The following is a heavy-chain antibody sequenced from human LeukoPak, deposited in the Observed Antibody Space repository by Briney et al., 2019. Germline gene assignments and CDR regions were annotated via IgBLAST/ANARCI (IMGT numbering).Heavy chain of an antibody. CDR2: ISGNGRST. D-gene: IGHD2-8*02. Sequence: GGSLRLSCAASGFTFSSYAMGWVRQAPGKGLEWVSTISGNGRSTYYGDSVKGRFTISRDNSKNTLSLQMNSLRAEDTAVYYCAKEYYVLLVYALGGSFDYWGRGTLVTVSS. CDR1: GFTFSSYA. CDR3: AKEYYVLLVYALGGSFDY. J-gene: IGHJ4*02. V-gene: IGHV3-23*01.